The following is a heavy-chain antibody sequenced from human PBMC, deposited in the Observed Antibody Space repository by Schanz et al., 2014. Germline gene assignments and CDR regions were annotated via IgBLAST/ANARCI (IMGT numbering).Heavy chain of an antibody. J-gene: IGHJ4*02. D-gene: IGHD1-26*01. CDR3: ERDHTAESNYCAGPAIDY. V-gene: IGHV3-74*01. CDR1: GFTFSSHW. Sequence: EVQLVQSGGGLVQPGGSLRLSCAASGFTFSSHWMHWVRQDPGKGLVWVARINSVGSNTDYADSVTGRFTISRDNSKNTLYLQMIRLRAEDAAVYYGERDHTAESNYCAGPAIDYWGQGTLLTVSS. CDR2: INSVGSNT.